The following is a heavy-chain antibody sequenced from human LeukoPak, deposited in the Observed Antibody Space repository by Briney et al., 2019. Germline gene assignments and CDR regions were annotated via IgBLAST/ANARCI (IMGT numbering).Heavy chain of an antibody. CDR1: GYTFTGYY. CDR3: ARPYCSSTSCYAWRGSFDY. D-gene: IGHD2-2*01. V-gene: IGHV1-2*02. Sequence: ASVKVSCKASGYTFTGYYMHWVRQAPGQGLEWMGWINPNSGGTNYAQKFQGRVTMTRDTSISTAYMELSRLRSDDTAVYYCARPYCSSTSCYAWRGSFDYWGQGTLVTVSS. CDR2: INPNSGGT. J-gene: IGHJ4*02.